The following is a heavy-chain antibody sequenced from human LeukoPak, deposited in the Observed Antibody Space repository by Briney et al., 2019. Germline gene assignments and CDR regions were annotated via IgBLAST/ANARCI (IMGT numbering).Heavy chain of an antibody. Sequence: SETLSLTCAVYGGSFSGYYWSWIRQPPGKGLEWIGEINHSGSTNYNPSLKSRVTISVDTSKNQFSLKLSSVTAADTAVYYCARHQLRGFLDDNWGQGTLVTVSS. CDR1: GGSFSGYY. J-gene: IGHJ4*02. V-gene: IGHV4-34*01. CDR2: INHSGST. D-gene: IGHD3-10*01. CDR3: ARHQLRGFLDDN.